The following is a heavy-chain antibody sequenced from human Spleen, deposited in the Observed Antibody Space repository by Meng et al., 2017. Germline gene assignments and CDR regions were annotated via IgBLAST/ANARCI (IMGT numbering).Heavy chain of an antibody. V-gene: IGHV4-4*02. CDR3: ARNGAYCLEY. J-gene: IGHJ4*02. CDR1: GYSISRGHW. Sequence: QVQVQESGPGLVRASGTLSLTCAVSGYSISRGHWWSWVRQSPGKGLQWIGEIEHSEGPNYNPSLKSRVTISVDTSKNQISLELTSVTAADTAVYYCARNGAYCLEYWGQGSLVTVSS. D-gene: IGHD2-21*01. CDR2: IEHSEGP.